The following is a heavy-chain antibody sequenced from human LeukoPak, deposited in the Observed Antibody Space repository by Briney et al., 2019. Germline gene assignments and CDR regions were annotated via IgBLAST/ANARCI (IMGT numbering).Heavy chain of an antibody. CDR3: ARAPQRVSSYYSDSSGYYYFDY. V-gene: IGHV4-4*07. Sequence: PSETLSLTCTVSGGSISSYYWSWIRQPAGKGLEWVGRIYTSGSTNYNPSLKSRVTMSVDTPKNQFSLKLSSVTAADTGVYYCARAPQRVSSYYSDSSGYYYFDYWGQGNLVTVSS. D-gene: IGHD3-22*01. CDR2: IYTSGST. CDR1: GGSISSYY. J-gene: IGHJ4*02.